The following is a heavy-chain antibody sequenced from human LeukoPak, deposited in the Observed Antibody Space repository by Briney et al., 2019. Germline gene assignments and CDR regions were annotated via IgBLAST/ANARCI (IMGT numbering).Heavy chain of an antibody. Sequence: GGSLRLSCAASGFTFSSYSMNWVRQAPGKGLEWVSSISSSSSYIYYADSVKGRFTISRDNAKNSLYLQMNSLRAEDTAVYYCARRYDYVWGSYRLYYFDYWGQGTLVTVSS. D-gene: IGHD3-16*02. J-gene: IGHJ4*02. CDR1: GFTFSSYS. CDR3: ARRYDYVWGSYRLYYFDY. V-gene: IGHV3-21*01. CDR2: ISSSSSYI.